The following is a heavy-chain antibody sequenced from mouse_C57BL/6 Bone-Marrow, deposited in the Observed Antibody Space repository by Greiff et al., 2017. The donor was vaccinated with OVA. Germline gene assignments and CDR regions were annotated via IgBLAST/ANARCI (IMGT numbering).Heavy chain of an antibody. D-gene: IGHD1-1*01. Sequence: QVHVKQPGAELVKPGASVKLSCKASGYTFTSYWMPWVKQRPGQGLEWIGMIHPNSGSTNYNEKFKSKATLTVDKSSSTAYMQLSSLTSEDSAVYYCASYYGSSYLYYWGQGTTLTVSS. CDR1: GYTFTSYW. J-gene: IGHJ2*01. CDR2: IHPNSGST. CDR3: ASYYGSSYLYY. V-gene: IGHV1-64*01.